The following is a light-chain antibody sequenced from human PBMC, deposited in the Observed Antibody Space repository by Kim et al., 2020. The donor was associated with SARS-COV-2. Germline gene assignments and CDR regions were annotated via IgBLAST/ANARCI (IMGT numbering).Light chain of an antibody. Sequence: RVTISCTGSSSNIGAGYDVHWYQQLPGTAPKLLIYGNSNRPSGVPDRFSVSKSGTSASLAITGLQAEDEADYYCQSYDSSLSGWVFGGGTKLTVL. V-gene: IGLV1-40*01. CDR3: QSYDSSLSGWV. CDR2: GNS. J-gene: IGLJ3*02. CDR1: SSNIGAGYD.